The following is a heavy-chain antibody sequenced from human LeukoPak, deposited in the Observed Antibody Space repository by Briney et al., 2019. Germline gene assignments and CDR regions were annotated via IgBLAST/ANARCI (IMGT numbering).Heavy chain of an antibody. Sequence: GEALQISCKGSGYSFTSYWIGWVRQLPGKGLEWMGIIYPGDSDTRYSPSFQGQVTISADKSISTAYLQWSSLKASDTATYYCARGPPETGYYFDYWGQGTLVTVSS. V-gene: IGHV5-51*01. CDR2: IYPGDSDT. D-gene: IGHD3-9*01. CDR1: GYSFTSYW. J-gene: IGHJ4*02. CDR3: ARGPPETGYYFDY.